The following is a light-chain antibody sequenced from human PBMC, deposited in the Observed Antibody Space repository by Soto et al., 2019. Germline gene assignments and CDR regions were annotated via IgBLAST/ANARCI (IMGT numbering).Light chain of an antibody. CDR2: GAS. J-gene: IGKJ5*01. CDR1: QSVSSSY. CDR3: QQYTGPPTT. V-gene: IGKV3-20*01. Sequence: EVVLTHSPATLSLSPLERATLSCRASQSVSSSYLAWYQQKPGQAPRPLIYGASSRATGIPDRFSGSGSGTDFTLTITRLEPEDSAVYFCQQYTGPPTTLGQGTRLEI.